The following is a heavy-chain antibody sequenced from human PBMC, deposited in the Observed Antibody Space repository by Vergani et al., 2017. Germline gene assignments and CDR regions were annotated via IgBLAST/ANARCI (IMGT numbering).Heavy chain of an antibody. CDR3: AREQWLPIDYFDY. Sequence: QVQLVQSGAEVGKPGASVKISRKASGYTFTAYYIHWVRQAPEQGLEWVGVISPDGFSTFYAQKFQRRVTITRDTSTSTVYVEVTSLRSDDTAVYYCAREQWLPIDYFDYWGQGTLVTVSS. CDR1: GYTFTAYY. D-gene: IGHD6-19*01. CDR2: ISPDGFST. J-gene: IGHJ4*02. V-gene: IGHV1-46*01.